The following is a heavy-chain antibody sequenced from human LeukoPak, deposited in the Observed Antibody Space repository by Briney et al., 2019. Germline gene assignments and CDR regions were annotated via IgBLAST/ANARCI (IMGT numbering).Heavy chain of an antibody. V-gene: IGHV5-51*01. Sequence: GESLKISCKGSGYSFTSYWIGWVRQMPGKGLEWMGIIYPGDSDTRYSPSPQGQVTISADKSISTAYLQWSSLKASDTAMYYCARRTVEVPAAMDVWGQGATVTVSS. D-gene: IGHD2-2*01. CDR2: IYPGDSDT. CDR3: ARRTVEVPAAMDV. J-gene: IGHJ6*02. CDR1: GYSFTSYW.